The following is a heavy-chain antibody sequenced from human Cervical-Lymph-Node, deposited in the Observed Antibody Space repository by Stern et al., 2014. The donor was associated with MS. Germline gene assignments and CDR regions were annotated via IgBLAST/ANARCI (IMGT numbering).Heavy chain of an antibody. CDR3: ARQTTAWASDV. CDR2: IYPGDSG. Sequence: EVQLVQSGAELIRPGESLKISCKGSEYKFSIYWIAWVRQMPGKGLEWMGIIYPGDSGYSPSFQGQVTMSADKSTSTAYLQWSSLNASDTAMYFCARQTTAWASDVWGQGTLVTVSS. J-gene: IGHJ4*02. CDR1: EYKFSIYW. V-gene: IGHV5-51*01. D-gene: IGHD1-14*01.